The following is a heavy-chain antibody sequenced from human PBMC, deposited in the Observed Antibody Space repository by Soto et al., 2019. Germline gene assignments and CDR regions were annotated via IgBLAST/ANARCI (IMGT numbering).Heavy chain of an antibody. V-gene: IGHV4-31*03. CDR2: IYYSGST. J-gene: IGHJ1*01. D-gene: IGHD2-15*01. CDR3: ARGGYCSGGSCYPGDFQH. CDR1: GGSISSGGYY. Sequence: QVQLQESGPGLVKPSQTLSLTCTVSGGSISSGGYYWSWIRQHPGKGLEWIGYIYYSGSTYYNPSLKSRVTISVDPSKNQFSLKLSSVTAADTAVYYCARGGYCSGGSCYPGDFQHWGQGTLVTVSS.